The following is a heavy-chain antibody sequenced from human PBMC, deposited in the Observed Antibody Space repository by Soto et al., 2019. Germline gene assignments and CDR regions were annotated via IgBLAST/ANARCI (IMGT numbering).Heavy chain of an antibody. D-gene: IGHD4-4*01. CDR2: ISSGSDYI. Sequence: EVQLVESGGGLVKPGTSRRLSCAASGVTFSTYSMNWVRQAPGKGLEWVSPISSGSDYIYYADSVRGRFTISRDNAQNSLLLQLNNLSPDATDVDSCARARYSDDLDYWGQGTLVTVSS. CDR1: GVTFSTYS. CDR3: ARARYSDDLDY. J-gene: IGHJ4*02. V-gene: IGHV3-21*02.